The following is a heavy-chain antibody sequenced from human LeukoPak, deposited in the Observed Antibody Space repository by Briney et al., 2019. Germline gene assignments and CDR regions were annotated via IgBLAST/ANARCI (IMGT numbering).Heavy chain of an antibody. D-gene: IGHD3-9*01. J-gene: IGHJ6*03. Sequence: ASVKVSCKASGYTFTSYGISWVRQAPGQGLEWMGWISAYNGNTNYAQKLQGRVTMTTDTSTSTAYMELRSLRSDDTAVYYCAREGTLRYFDWSNYYYMDVWGKGTTVTISS. CDR3: AREGTLRYFDWSNYYYMDV. CDR2: ISAYNGNT. V-gene: IGHV1-18*01. CDR1: GYTFTSYG.